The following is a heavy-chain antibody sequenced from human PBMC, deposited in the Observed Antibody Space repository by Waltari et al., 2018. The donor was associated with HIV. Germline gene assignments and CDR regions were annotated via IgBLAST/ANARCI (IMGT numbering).Heavy chain of an antibody. V-gene: IGHV4-59*08. CDR2: IYYSGST. CDR3: ARRNSITIFGVVTEPHAFDI. CDR1: GGTISSDY. D-gene: IGHD3-3*01. Sequence: QVQMQESGPGLVQPSETLSLTCTVSGGTISSDYRTWIRQPPGTGLEWIGYIYYSGSTNYNPSRKSRVTISVDTSKNQFSLKLSSVTAADTAVYYCARRNSITIFGVVTEPHAFDIWGQGTMVTVSS. J-gene: IGHJ3*02.